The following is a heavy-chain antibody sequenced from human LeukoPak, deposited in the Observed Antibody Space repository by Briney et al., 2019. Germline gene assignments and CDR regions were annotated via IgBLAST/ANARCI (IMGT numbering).Heavy chain of an antibody. CDR2: IYYSGST. V-gene: IGHV4-59*01. CDR1: GGSISSYY. D-gene: IGHD3-3*01. J-gene: IGHJ5*02. CDR3: ARTSGSGYYTNWFDP. Sequence: SETLSLTCTVSGGSISSYYWSWLRQPPGKGLEWIGYIYYSGSTNYNPSLKSRVTISVDTSKNQFSLKLSSVTAADTAVYYCARTSGSGYYTNWFDPWGQGTLVTVSS.